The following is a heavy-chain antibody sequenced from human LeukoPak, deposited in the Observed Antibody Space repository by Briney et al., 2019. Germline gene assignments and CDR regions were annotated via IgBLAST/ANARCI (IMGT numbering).Heavy chain of an antibody. Sequence: PSETLSLTCDVSGYSISSGYFCGWIRQAPGKGLEWIGSIYHVGNTYQNPSLKSRVTISRDTSKNQFSLKLTSVTTADTAVYYCARSPRWFFDLWGRGTLVTVSS. J-gene: IGHJ2*01. V-gene: IGHV4-38-2*01. CDR2: IYHVGNT. CDR3: ARSPRWFFDL. CDR1: GYSISSGYF.